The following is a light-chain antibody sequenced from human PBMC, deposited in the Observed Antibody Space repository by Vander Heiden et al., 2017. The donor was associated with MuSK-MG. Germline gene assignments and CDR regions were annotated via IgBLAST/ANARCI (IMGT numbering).Light chain of an antibody. V-gene: IGLV2-8*01. CDR1: SSNIGSYNY. Sequence: QSAMTQPPSASGSPGQSVTISCTGSSSNIGSYNYVSWYHQHPGKAPKLIIYEVSERPSGVPDRFSGSKSGNTASLTVSGLQADDEADYYCNSYAGTHYVFGTGTKVTVL. CDR3: NSYAGTHYV. J-gene: IGLJ1*01. CDR2: EVS.